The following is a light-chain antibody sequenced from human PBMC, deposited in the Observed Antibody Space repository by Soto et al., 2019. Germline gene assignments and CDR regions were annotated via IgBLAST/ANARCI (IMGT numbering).Light chain of an antibody. J-gene: IGKJ4*01. CDR3: QQYNNWPPPLT. CDR1: QSVSSN. CDR2: GAS. Sequence: EIEMTQSPATLSVSPGERATLSCRASQSVSSNLAWYQQKPGQAPRLLIYGASTRATGIPARFSGSGSGTEFTLTISSLQSEDFAVYYCQQYNNWPPPLTFGGGTKVEI. V-gene: IGKV3-15*01.